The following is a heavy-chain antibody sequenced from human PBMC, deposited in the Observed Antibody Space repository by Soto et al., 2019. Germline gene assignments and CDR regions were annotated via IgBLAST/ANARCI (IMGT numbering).Heavy chain of an antibody. Sequence: QLQLQESGPGLVKPSETLSLTCTVSGGSISSSSYYWGWIRQPPGKGLEWIGSIYYSGSTYYNPSFKSLLTTPVVTSVHQVALKVSSVTAADTAVYYCARHDGYEVFAYWAQRTLVTVAS. CDR2: IYYSGST. J-gene: IGHJ4*02. V-gene: IGHV4-39*01. CDR3: ARHDGYEVFAY. D-gene: IGHD5-18*01. CDR1: GGSISSSSYY.